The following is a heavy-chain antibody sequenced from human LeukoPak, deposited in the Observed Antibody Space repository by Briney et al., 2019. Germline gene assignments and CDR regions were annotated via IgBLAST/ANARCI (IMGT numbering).Heavy chain of an antibody. J-gene: IGHJ4*02. Sequence: ASVKVSCKASGYTFTSYSINWVGQAPGQGLEWMGWISTYNGNSNYAQKLQGRVTMTTDTSTSTAYMGLRSLRSDDTAKYYCAKDRWRDGSSSFDNWGQGTLVTVSS. V-gene: IGHV1-18*01. D-gene: IGHD6-6*01. CDR2: ISTYNGNS. CDR1: GYTFTSYS. CDR3: AKDRWRDGSSSFDN.